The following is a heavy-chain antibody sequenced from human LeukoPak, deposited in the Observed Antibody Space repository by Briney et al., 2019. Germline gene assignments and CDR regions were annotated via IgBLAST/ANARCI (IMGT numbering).Heavy chain of an antibody. CDR1: GFIFSSYA. J-gene: IGHJ4*02. Sequence: GGSLRLSCAASGFIFSSYAMTWVRQAPGKGMEWDSIISGSGDITYYAGSVNGRFTISRDNSKNTLYLQMNSLRAQDTAVYYCAKRSGTLVRGATFDYWGQGTLVTVSS. CDR3: AKRSGTLVRGATFDY. D-gene: IGHD3-10*01. V-gene: IGHV3-23*01. CDR2: ISGSGDIT.